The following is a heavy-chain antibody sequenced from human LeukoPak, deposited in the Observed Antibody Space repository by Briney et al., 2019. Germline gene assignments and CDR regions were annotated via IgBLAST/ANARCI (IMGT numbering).Heavy chain of an antibody. V-gene: IGHV4-31*03. CDR3: ARTMVRGVILTLYKWFDP. Sequence: KPSETLSLTCTVSGGSISSGGYYWSWIRQLPGKGLEWIGYISYSGSTYYNPSLKSRTTISVATSKNQFSLKLSSVTAADTAVYYCARTMVRGVILTLYKWFDPWGQGTLVSVSS. CDR1: GGSISSGGYY. D-gene: IGHD3-10*01. J-gene: IGHJ5*02. CDR2: ISYSGST.